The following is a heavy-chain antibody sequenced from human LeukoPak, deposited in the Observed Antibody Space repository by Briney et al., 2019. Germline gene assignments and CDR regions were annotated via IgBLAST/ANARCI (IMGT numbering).Heavy chain of an antibody. V-gene: IGHV3-11*05. D-gene: IGHD2-15*01. CDR2: ISGSTTYT. J-gene: IGHJ3*02. CDR3: ARDREVVAFDI. CDR1: GFTFSDYY. Sequence: GGSLRLSCAASGFTFSDYYMSWIRQPPGKGLEWVSYISGSTTYTNYADSVSGRFTISRDNSKNSLYLQMNSLRAEDTAVYYCARDREVVAFDIWGQGTMVTVSS.